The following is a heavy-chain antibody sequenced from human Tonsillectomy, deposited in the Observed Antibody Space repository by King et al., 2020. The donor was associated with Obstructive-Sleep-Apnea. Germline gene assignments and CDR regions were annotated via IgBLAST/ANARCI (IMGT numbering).Heavy chain of an antibody. CDR1: GFTFRSYA. D-gene: IGHD3-9*01. CDR3: AKDIINYDSLTGPVDY. CDR2: ISGSGGGT. V-gene: IGHV3-23*04. J-gene: IGHJ4*02. Sequence: VQLVESGGGLVQPGGSLRLSCAGSGFTFRSYAMSWVRQAPGKGLEWVSGISGSGGGTYYADSVKGRFTISRDNSKNTLYLQMNSLRAEDTAVYYCAKDIINYDSLTGPVDYWGQGTLAT.